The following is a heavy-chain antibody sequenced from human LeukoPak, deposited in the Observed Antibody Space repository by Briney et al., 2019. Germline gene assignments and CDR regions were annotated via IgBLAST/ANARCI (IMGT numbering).Heavy chain of an antibody. CDR2: IYKSESI. D-gene: IGHD6-19*01. CDR1: VTSISSHF. V-gene: IGHV4-4*07. CDR3: ARDCGWYGCQD. Sequence: TSETLSLTCTVSVTSISSHFWSWIRQPAGKGLECIGRIYKSESISYNPSPKSRVTMSVDTSKNQFSLKVNSVTAADTAVYYCARDCGWYGCQDWGQGTLVTVSS. J-gene: IGHJ1*01.